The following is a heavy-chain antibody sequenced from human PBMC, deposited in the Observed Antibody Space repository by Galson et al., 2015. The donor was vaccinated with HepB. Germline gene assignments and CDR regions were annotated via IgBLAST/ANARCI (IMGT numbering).Heavy chain of an antibody. CDR3: ARDGSVVVPAAHDY. Sequence: SVKVSCKASGYTFTSYGISLVRQAPGQGLEWMGWISAYNGNTNYAQKLQGRVTMTTDTSTSTAYMELRSLRSDDTAVYYCARDGSVVVPAAHDYWGQGTLVTVSS. CDR2: ISAYNGNT. J-gene: IGHJ4*02. D-gene: IGHD2-2*01. V-gene: IGHV1-18*01. CDR1: GYTFTSYG.